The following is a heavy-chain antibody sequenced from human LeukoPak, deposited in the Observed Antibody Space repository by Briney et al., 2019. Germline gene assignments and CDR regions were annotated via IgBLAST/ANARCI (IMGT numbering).Heavy chain of an antibody. D-gene: IGHD3-10*01. V-gene: IGHV1-69*13. J-gene: IGHJ3*02. CDR3: ARDRGRYYGSGSYYDAFDI. CDR1: GGTFSGYA. Sequence: ASVKVSCKASGGTFSGYAISWVRQAPGQGLEWMGGIIPIFGTANYAQKFQGRVTITADESTSTAYMELSRLRSEDTAVYYCARDRGRYYGSGSYYDAFDIWGQGTMVTVSS. CDR2: IIPIFGTA.